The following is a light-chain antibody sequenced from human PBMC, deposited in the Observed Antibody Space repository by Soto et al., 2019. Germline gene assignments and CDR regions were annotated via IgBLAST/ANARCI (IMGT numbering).Light chain of an antibody. Sequence: EIVLTQSPGTLSLSPGERAALSCRASQSVRTTYSAWYQQKPGQAPRLLIYAASSRATGIPDRFSGSGSGTDFTLTISRLEPEDFAVYYCQQYGSSPTTFGQGTKVEIK. CDR1: QSVRTTY. V-gene: IGKV3-20*01. CDR3: QQYGSSPTT. J-gene: IGKJ1*01. CDR2: AAS.